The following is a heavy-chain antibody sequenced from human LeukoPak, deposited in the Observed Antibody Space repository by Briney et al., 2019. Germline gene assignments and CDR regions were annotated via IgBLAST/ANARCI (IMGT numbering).Heavy chain of an antibody. CDR1: AYTFNDYY. J-gene: IGHJ6*03. CDR3: ASMPQGHYYYMDV. CDR2: ISPNSGGT. D-gene: IGHD2-2*01. Sequence: ASVKVSCKASAYTFNDYYIHWVRQAPGQGLEWMGWISPNSGGTRYAQKFQGRVTMTRDMFISTAYMELSRLRPDDTAVYYCASMPQGHYYYMDVWGKGTTVTVSS. V-gene: IGHV1-2*02.